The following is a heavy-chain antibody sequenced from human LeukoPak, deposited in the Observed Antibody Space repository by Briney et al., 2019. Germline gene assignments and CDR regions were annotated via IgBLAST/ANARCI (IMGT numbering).Heavy chain of an antibody. V-gene: IGHV3-21*01. CDR1: RFTFSSYT. CDR3: ASAWGGYCSSTSCYPFDY. J-gene: IGHJ4*02. CDR2: ISSSSSYI. Sequence: GGSLRLSCAASRFTFSSYTMNWVRQAPGKGLEWVSSISSSSSYIYYADSVKGRFTISRDNAKNSLYLQMNSLRAEDTAVYYCASAWGGYCSSTSCYPFDYWGQGNLVTVSS. D-gene: IGHD2-2*01.